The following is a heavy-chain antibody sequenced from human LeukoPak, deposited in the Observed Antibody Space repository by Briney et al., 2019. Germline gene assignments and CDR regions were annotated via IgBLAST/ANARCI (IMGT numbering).Heavy chain of an antibody. CDR3: ARNFGTSYNS. D-gene: IGHD2-2*01. CDR2: IYSGGTT. CDR1: GFTVSSNY. Sequence: GGSLRLSCAASGFTVSSNYMGWVRQAPDKVLEWVSVIYSGGTTYYADSVKGRFTISRDISKNTVFLQMNSLRAEDTAVYYCARNFGTSYNSWGQGILVTVSS. V-gene: IGHV3-53*01. J-gene: IGHJ4*02.